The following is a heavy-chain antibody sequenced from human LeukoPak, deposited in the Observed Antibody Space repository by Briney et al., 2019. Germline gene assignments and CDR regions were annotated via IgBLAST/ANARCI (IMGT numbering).Heavy chain of an antibody. CDR3: AREAVDTGDWYFDL. Sequence: GGSLRLSCAVSGFTLSTYWMHWVRQTPGKGLVWVSRMDNSGSGITYADSVRGRFTISRDNAKKMLYLQMNCLRVEDTAVYFCAREAVDTGDWYFDLWGRGTLVTVSP. D-gene: IGHD1-14*01. J-gene: IGHJ2*01. V-gene: IGHV3-74*03. CDR1: GFTLSTYW. CDR2: MDNSGSGI.